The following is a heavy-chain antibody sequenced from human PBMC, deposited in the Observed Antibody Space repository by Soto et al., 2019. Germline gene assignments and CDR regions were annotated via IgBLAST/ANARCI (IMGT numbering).Heavy chain of an antibody. J-gene: IGHJ4*02. CDR2: IYYSGST. CDR1: GGSISSSSYY. D-gene: IGHD2-15*01. Sequence: QLQLQESGPGLVKPSETLSLTCTVSGGSISSSSYYWGWIRQPPGKGLEWIGSIYYSGSTYYNPSIKSRVTISVDTSKNQFSLKLSSVTAADTAVYYCARGNIVVVVAAFDYWGQGTLVTVSS. CDR3: ARGNIVVVVAAFDY. V-gene: IGHV4-39*01.